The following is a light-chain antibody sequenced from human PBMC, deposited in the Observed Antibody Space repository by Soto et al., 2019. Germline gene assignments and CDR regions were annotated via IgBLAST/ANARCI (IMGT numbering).Light chain of an antibody. V-gene: IGKV1-39*01. J-gene: IGKJ1*01. CDR2: DAS. CDR3: QHCDTYWA. Sequence: DIQMTQSPSSLSASVGDRVTVTCRASQSIGRYLNWYQQKAGKAPKLLIYDASTLQTGVPSRFSGSESGTEFTLTISSLQPDDNATYYCQHCDTYWAFGQGTKVEVE. CDR1: QSIGRY.